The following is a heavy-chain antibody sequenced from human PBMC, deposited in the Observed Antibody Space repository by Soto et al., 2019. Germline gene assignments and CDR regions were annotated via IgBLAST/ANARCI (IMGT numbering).Heavy chain of an antibody. CDR3: ARDLGSGYDLAMDV. CDR1: GGSISGYY. CDR2: IYYSGGT. Sequence: SETLSFTCTVSGGSISGYYWIWIRQPPGKGLEWIGYIYYSGGTKYNTSLKSRVTISVDTSKNQFSLRLSSVTAADTAVYYCARDLGSGYDLAMDVWGQGTTVTVSS. J-gene: IGHJ6*02. D-gene: IGHD5-12*01. V-gene: IGHV4-59*01.